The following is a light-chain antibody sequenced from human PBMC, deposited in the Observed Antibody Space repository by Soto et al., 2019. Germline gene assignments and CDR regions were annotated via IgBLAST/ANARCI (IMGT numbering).Light chain of an antibody. CDR1: QSVSSY. V-gene: IGKV3-15*01. J-gene: IGKJ5*01. CDR2: GAS. Sequence: EIVLTQSPATLSLSPGERATLPCRASQSVSSYLAWYQQKPGQAPRLLIYGASTRATGIPARFSGSGSGTEFTLTISSLQPEDFAVYYCQQYNNWPPITFGQGTRLEI. CDR3: QQYNNWPPIT.